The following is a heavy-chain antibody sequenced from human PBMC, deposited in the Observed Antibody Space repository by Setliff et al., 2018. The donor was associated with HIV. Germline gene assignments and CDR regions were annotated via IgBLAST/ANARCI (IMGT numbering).Heavy chain of an antibody. CDR2: IGQDGSEK. D-gene: IGHD3-10*01. CDR1: GFTFSDYW. Sequence: GGSLRLSRAASGFTFSDYWMCWVRQAPGKGLEWVANIGQDGSEKNYVDSVKGRFTISRDNAKNSMDLQMNSLRAEDTAIYYCARKLRPGHGVDVWGQGTTVTVSS. V-gene: IGHV3-7*01. CDR3: ARKLRPGHGVDV. J-gene: IGHJ6*02.